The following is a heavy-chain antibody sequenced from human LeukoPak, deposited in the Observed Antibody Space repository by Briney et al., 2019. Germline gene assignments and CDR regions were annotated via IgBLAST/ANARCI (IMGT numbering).Heavy chain of an antibody. D-gene: IGHD3-16*01. CDR2: INPNSGGT. CDR3: ARGDITFEFPFDY. Sequence: GASVKVSCKASGYTFTGYYMHWVRQAPGRGLEWMGWINPNSGGTNYAQKFQGRVTMTRDTSISTAYMELSRLRSDDTAVYYCARGDITFEFPFDYWGQGTLVTVSS. J-gene: IGHJ4*02. CDR1: GYTFTGYY. V-gene: IGHV1-2*02.